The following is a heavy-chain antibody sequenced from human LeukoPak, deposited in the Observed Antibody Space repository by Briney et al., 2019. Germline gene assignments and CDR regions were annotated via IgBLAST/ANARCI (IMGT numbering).Heavy chain of an antibody. J-gene: IGHJ4*02. CDR1: GGPISSYY. Sequence: SETLSLTCTVSGGPISSYYWSWIRQPPGKGLEWIGYIYYSGSTNYNPSLKSRVTISVDTSKNQFSLKLSSVTAADTAVYYCAGRTGTLDYWGQGTLVTVSS. D-gene: IGHD1-7*01. CDR2: IYYSGST. CDR3: AGRTGTLDY. V-gene: IGHV4-59*08.